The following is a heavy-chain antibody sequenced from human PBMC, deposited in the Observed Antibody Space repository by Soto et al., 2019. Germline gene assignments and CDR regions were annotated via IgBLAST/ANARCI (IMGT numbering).Heavy chain of an antibody. CDR2: IDSSGDRT. CDR1: GFTFKSHA. J-gene: IGHJ4*02. CDR3: ANEFGY. Sequence: EVQLLESGGGLVQPGGSLRLSCEGSGFTFKSHAMGWVRQAPGRGLEWVSRIDSSGDRTGYADSVKGRLTISRDNSKSTLYLQMHSLRVEDTAVYYCANEFGYWGQGTLVTVSS. V-gene: IGHV3-23*01.